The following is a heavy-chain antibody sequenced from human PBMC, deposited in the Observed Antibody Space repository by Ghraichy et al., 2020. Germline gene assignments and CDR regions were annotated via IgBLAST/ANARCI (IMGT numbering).Heavy chain of an antibody. D-gene: IGHD6-19*01. CDR1: GFTFSSYW. Sequence: GGSLRLSCAASGFTFSSYWMSWVRQAPGKGLEWVANINQDGSEKYYVDSVKGRFTISRDNAKNSLYLQMNSLRTEDTAIYYCARADLWRGQWLDYDYWGQGTLVTVSS. J-gene: IGHJ4*02. V-gene: IGHV3-7*01. CDR2: INQDGSEK. CDR3: ARADLWRGQWLDYDY.